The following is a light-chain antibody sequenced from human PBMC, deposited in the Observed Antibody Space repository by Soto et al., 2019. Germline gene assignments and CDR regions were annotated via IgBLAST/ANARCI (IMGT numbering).Light chain of an antibody. CDR2: GAS. CDR3: QRHGAT. V-gene: IGKV3-20*01. CDR1: QTLSISY. Sequence: EIVLTQSPGTLSLSPGERATLSCWASQTLSISYLAWYQQKPGQAPRLLIYGASSRATGIPDRFSGSGSGTDFTLTISGLEPEDSAAYYCQRHGATFGQGTKVDIK. J-gene: IGKJ1*01.